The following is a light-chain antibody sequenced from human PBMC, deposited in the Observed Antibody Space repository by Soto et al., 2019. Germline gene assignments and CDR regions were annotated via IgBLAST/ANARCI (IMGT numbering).Light chain of an antibody. CDR2: DAS. J-gene: IGKJ3*01. V-gene: IGKV3-11*01. Sequence: EIVLTQSPATLSLTPGERATLSCRASQSVSSYLAWYQQKPGQAPRLLIYDASNRATGIPARFSGSGSGTDFTLTISSLEPEDFEVFSGRHRRAWPLTFGTGTKVVS. CDR1: QSVSSY. CDR3: RHRRAWPLT.